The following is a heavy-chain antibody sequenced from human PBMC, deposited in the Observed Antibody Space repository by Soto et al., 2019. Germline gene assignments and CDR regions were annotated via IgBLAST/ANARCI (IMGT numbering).Heavy chain of an antibody. CDR3: ARGTPFPYYYDSSGYYNWFDT. V-gene: IGHV4-61*05. J-gene: IGHJ5*02. D-gene: IGHD3-22*01. CDR1: GGSISSSSYY. CDR2: LYHSGST. Sequence: SETLSLTCTVSGGSISSSSYYWGWIRQPPGKELEWIGYLYHSGSTNYNPSLKNRVTISVDTTKNQFSLKLSSVTAADTAVYYCARGTPFPYYYDSSGYYNWFDTWGQGTLVTVSS.